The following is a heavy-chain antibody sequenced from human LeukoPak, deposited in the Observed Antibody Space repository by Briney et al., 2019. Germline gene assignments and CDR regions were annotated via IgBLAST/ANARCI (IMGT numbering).Heavy chain of an antibody. CDR1: GYTFTGYY. D-gene: IGHD2-8*01. CDR2: INPNSGGT. J-gene: IGHJ4*02. CDR3: AREAVLMVYAAYYFDY. Sequence: ASVKVSCKASGYTFTGYYMHWVRQAPGQGLEWMGWINPNSGGTNYAQKFQGRVTMTRDTSISTAYMELSRLRSDDTAVYYCAREAVLMVYAAYYFDYWGQGTLVTVS. V-gene: IGHV1-2*02.